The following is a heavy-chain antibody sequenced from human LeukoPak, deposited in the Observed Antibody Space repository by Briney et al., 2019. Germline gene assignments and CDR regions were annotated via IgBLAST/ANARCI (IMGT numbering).Heavy chain of an antibody. V-gene: IGHV3-33*01. CDR2: IWNDGNRQ. D-gene: IGHD1-7*01. CDR1: GFTSSTYG. J-gene: IGHJ4*02. Sequence: GGSLRLSCAVSGFTSSTYGMHWVRQAPGKGLEWVAIIWNDGNRQYYGDSVKGGFTISRDNSNNTLFLHMNNLRVEETAVYYCVRDANYYFDYWGQGTLVTVSS. CDR3: VRDANYYFDY.